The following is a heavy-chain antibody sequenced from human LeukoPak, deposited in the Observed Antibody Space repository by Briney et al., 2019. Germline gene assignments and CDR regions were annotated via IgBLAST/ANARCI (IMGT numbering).Heavy chain of an antibody. V-gene: IGHV1-58*02. CDR1: GFTFTSSA. CDR2: IVVGSGNT. Sequence: SVKVSCKASGFTFTSSAMQWVRQARGQRLEWIGWIVVGSGNTNYAQKFQERVTITRDMSISTAYMELSSLRSEDTAVYYCAAGTRFLEWLLSGYYYYGMDVWGQGTTVTVSS. J-gene: IGHJ6*02. D-gene: IGHD3-3*01. CDR3: AAGTRFLEWLLSGYYYYGMDV.